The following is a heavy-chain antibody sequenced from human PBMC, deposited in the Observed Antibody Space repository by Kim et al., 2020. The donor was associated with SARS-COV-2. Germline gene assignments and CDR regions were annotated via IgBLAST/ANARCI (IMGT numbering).Heavy chain of an antibody. CDR3: SRVVVPINYYYYGMDV. V-gene: IGHV3-15*01. Sequence: PVKGRFNISRDDSKNTLYLQMNSLKTEDTAVYYCSRVVVPINYYYYGMDVWGQGTTVTVSS. J-gene: IGHJ6*02. D-gene: IGHD2-2*01.